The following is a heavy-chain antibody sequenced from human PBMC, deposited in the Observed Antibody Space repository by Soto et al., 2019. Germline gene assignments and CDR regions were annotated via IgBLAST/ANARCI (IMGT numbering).Heavy chain of an antibody. J-gene: IGHJ5*02. V-gene: IGHV3-15*01. CDR3: PTLGSYDYVSDWFDP. Sequence: EVQLVESGGGLVKPGGSLRLSCAASGFTFSNAWMSWVRQAPGKGLEWVGRIKSKTDGGTTDYAAPVKGRFTISRDESKNTLYLQMNSLKTADTAVYYCPTLGSYDYVSDWFDPWGQGTLVTVSS. D-gene: IGHD5-12*01. CDR2: IKSKTDGGTT. CDR1: GFTFSNAW.